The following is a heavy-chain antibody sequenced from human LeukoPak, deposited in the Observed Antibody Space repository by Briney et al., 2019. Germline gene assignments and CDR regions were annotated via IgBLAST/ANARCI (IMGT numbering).Heavy chain of an antibody. CDR2: IYYIGNT. Sequence: SETLSLTCIVSGGSISTSNYYWAWIRQPPGKGLEWIGSIYYIGNTYYSPSLKSRVSISVDTSKNQFSLKLSSVTAADTAVYYCAREDSYGPLPYYYMDVWGKGTTVTISS. V-gene: IGHV4-39*07. CDR3: AREDSYGPLPYYYMDV. CDR1: GGSISTSNYY. D-gene: IGHD5-18*01. J-gene: IGHJ6*03.